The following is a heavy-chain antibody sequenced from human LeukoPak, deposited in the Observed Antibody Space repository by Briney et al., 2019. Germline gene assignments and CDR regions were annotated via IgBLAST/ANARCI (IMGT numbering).Heavy chain of an antibody. CDR3: ARGDDYVWGSYRYADY. V-gene: IGHV3-21*01. D-gene: IGHD3-16*02. Sequence: GGSLRLSCAASGFTFSSYNMNWVRQAPGKGLERVSSISSSRSYVYSADSVKGRFTISRDNAKNSLYLQMNSLRAEDTAVYYCARGDDYVWGSYRYADYWGQGTLVAVSS. CDR1: GFTFSSYN. CDR2: ISSSRSYV. J-gene: IGHJ4*02.